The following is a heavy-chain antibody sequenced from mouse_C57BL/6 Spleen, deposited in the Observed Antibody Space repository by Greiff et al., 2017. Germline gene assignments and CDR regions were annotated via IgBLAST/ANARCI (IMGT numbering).Heavy chain of an antibody. D-gene: IGHD2-3*01. CDR3: AREAVYDGYYVAMDY. Sequence: VKLMESGAELARPGASVKLSCKASGYTFTSYGISWVKQRTGQGLEWIGEIYPRSGNTYYNEKFKGKATLTADKSSSTAYMELRSLTSEDSAVYFCAREAVYDGYYVAMDYWGQGTSVTVSS. V-gene: IGHV1-81*01. CDR1: GYTFTSYG. CDR2: IYPRSGNT. J-gene: IGHJ4*01.